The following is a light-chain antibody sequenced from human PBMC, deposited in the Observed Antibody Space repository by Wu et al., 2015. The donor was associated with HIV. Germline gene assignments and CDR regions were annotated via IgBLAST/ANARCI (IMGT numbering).Light chain of an antibody. V-gene: IGKV3-11*01. Sequence: EIVLTQSPATLSLSPGERATLSCRASQSVSSHLAWYQQEPGQAPRLLIYGSSNRATGVPVKFSGSGSGTDFTLTINSLEPEDFAVYYCQQRSNWPWTFGQGTKVEMK. CDR2: GSS. CDR3: QQRSNWPWT. CDR1: QSVSSH. J-gene: IGKJ1*01.